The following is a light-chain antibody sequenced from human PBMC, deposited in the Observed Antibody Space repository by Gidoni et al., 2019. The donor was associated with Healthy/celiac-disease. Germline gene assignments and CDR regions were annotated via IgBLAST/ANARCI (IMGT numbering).Light chain of an antibody. CDR1: SSNIGAGYD. J-gene: IGLJ3*02. V-gene: IGLV1-40*01. Sequence: QSVLTQPPSVSGAPGQRVTISCTGSSSNIGAGYDVHWYQQLPGTAPKLLIYGNSNRPSWVPDRFSGSNSGPSASLTITGLQAEDEADYYCQSYGSSLSGTWVFGGGTKLTVL. CDR3: QSYGSSLSGTWV. CDR2: GNS.